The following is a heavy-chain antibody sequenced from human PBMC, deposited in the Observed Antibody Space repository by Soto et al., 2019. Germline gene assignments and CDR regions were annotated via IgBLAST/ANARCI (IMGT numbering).Heavy chain of an antibody. CDR1: GGYMSNYY. CDR3: ARGYSGYDAALDY. CDR2: IYNSERS. D-gene: IGHD5-12*01. J-gene: IGHJ4*01. Sequence: PSETIRLTWSVSGGYMSNYYGTWIRQPPGKGLEWIGYIYNSERSNYSPSLKSRVTMSIDTSKNQFSLKLTSVTAADTAVYYCARGYSGYDAALDYWGQGTLVTVSS. V-gene: IGHV4-59*01.